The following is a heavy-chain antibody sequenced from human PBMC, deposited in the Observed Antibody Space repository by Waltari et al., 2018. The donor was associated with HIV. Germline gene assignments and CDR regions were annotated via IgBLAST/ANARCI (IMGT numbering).Heavy chain of an antibody. Sequence: EAQLVQSGAEVRRSGESLKISCKASGYSFTSYWLAWRSQMPGKGPEWLGTIYPADSDVIYSPSFQGQVVISVDKTIDSAYIQWKSLRTSDTGIYYCARSIVGSLEALDGWGQGTSLTVSA. CDR3: ARSIVGSLEALDG. J-gene: IGHJ3*01. CDR2: IYPADSDV. CDR1: GYSFTSYW. V-gene: IGHV5-51*01. D-gene: IGHD2-21*01.